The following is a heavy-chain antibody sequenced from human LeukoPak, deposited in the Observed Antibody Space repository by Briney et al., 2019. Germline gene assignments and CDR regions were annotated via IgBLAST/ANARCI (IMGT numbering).Heavy chain of an antibody. J-gene: IGHJ3*02. CDR3: ARDLPRYYYDSSGYPHPIAFDI. Sequence: ASVKVSCKASGYTFTGYYMHWVRQAPGQGLEWMGRINPNSGGANYAQKFQGRVTMTRGTSISTAYMELSRLRSDDTAVYYCARDLPRYYYDSSGYPHPIAFDIWGQGTMVTVSS. V-gene: IGHV1-2*06. CDR1: GYTFTGYY. CDR2: INPNSGGA. D-gene: IGHD3-22*01.